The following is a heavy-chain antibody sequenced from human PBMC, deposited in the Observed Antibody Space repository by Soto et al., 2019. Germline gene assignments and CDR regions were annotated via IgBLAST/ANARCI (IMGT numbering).Heavy chain of an antibody. V-gene: IGHV1-18*01. CDR1: GYTFTSYG. CDR3: ATRSPAFDF. CDR2: ISTSKGDT. J-gene: IGHJ4*02. Sequence: ASVKVSCKTSGYTFTSYGISWVRQAPGQGLEWMGWISTSKGDTNYAQRFQGRVTMTTDTSTSTAYMELRSLRSDDTAVYYCATRSPAFDFWGQGTLVTVSS.